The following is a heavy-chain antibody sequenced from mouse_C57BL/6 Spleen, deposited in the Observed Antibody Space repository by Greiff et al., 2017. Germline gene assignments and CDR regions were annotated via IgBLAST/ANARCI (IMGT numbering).Heavy chain of an antibody. CDR3: ARGYGSSWDY. Sequence: QVQLQQSGPELVKPGASVKISCKASGYAFSSSWMNWVKQRPGKGLEWIGRLYPGDGDTNYNGKFKGKATLTADKSSSTAYMQLSSLTSEDSAVYFCARGYGSSWDYWGQGTTLTVSS. D-gene: IGHD1-1*01. CDR1: GYAFSSSW. V-gene: IGHV1-82*01. CDR2: LYPGDGDT. J-gene: IGHJ2*01.